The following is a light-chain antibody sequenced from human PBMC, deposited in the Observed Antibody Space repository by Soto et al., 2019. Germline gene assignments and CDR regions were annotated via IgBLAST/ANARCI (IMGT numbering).Light chain of an antibody. CDR1: QGMSTY. J-gene: IGKJ4*01. Sequence: DIQLTQSPSFLSASVGDTVTITCRASQGMSTYLAWYQQKPGKVPKLLIRSASTLQSGVPPRFSGGGSGTEFTLTISELYPDDSGIYYYQQLNGYQLAFGGGTNVEIK. CDR2: SAS. CDR3: QQLNGYQLA. V-gene: IGKV1-9*01.